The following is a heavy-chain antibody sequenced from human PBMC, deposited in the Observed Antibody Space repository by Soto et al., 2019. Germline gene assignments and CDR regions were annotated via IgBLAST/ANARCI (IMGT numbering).Heavy chain of an antibody. CDR3: AKAKSLRAVRGSSFDS. Sequence: EVQLLESGGGLVQPGGSLRLSCDASEFMFSSYAMSWVRQAPGKGLEWVSTISPNGENTYYAASVRGRFTISRDNSKNTVSLQMNSLTPEDTAIYYCAKAKSLRAVRGSSFDSWGQGVLLTVSS. CDR2: ISPNGENT. CDR1: EFMFSSYA. J-gene: IGHJ4*02. V-gene: IGHV3-23*01. D-gene: IGHD6-19*01.